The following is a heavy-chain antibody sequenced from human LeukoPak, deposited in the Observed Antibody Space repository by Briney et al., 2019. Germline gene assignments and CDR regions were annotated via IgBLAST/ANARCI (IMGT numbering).Heavy chain of an antibody. CDR2: IYTSGST. CDR1: GGSISSYY. J-gene: IGHJ6*03. V-gene: IGHV4-4*07. Sequence: SETLSLTCTVSGGSISSYYWSWIRQPAGKGLVWIGRIYTSGSTNYNPSLKSRVTMSVDTSKNQFSLKLSSVTAADTAVYYCAREDPRYGDYYYYMDVWGKGTTVTISS. D-gene: IGHD4-17*01. CDR3: AREDPRYGDYYYYMDV.